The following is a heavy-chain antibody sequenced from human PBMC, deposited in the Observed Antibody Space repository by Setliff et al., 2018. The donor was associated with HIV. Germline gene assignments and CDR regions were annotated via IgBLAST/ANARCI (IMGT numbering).Heavy chain of an antibody. V-gene: IGHV4-61*09. D-gene: IGHD6-19*01. CDR1: GGSISSGSYY. CDR3: ARGRRSSGWYVYH. Sequence: SETLSLTCTVSGGSISSGSYYWSWIRQPAGKGLEWIGHIYTSGSTNYNPSLKSRVTISVDTSTNQFSLKLSSVTAADTAVYYCARGRRSSGWYVYHWGQGTLDTVSS. CDR2: IYTSGST. J-gene: IGHJ4*02.